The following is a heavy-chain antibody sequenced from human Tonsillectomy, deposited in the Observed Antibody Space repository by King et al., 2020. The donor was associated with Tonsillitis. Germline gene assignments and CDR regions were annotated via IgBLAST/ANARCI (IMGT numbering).Heavy chain of an antibody. Sequence: QLQESGPGLVKPSETLSLTCTVSGDSISSYYWSWIRQPAGKGLEWIGRIYTSGRPNYNPSLKSRLTVSVDTPKNQFSLKLSSVTAADTAVYYCARDRLRSINYYGSGSYWDYWGQGILVTVSS. CDR2: IYTSGRP. D-gene: IGHD3-10*01. J-gene: IGHJ4*02. CDR1: GDSISSYY. V-gene: IGHV4-4*07. CDR3: ARDRLRSINYYGSGSYWDY.